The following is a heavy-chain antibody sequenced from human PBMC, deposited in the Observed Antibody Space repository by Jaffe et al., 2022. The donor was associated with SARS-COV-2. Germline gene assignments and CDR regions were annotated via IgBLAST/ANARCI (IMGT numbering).Heavy chain of an antibody. CDR2: IKHDGSGV. Sequence: EVQLVESGGDLVQPGGSLRLSCAAAGFTFSTHWMSWVRQAPGKGLEWVANIKHDGSGVHFVDSVKGRFTISRDNAKNSLYLQMNSLRAEDTAVYYCARVVGWFHLDYWGQGTLVTVSS. V-gene: IGHV3-7*03. CDR1: GFTFSTHW. D-gene: IGHD6-19*01. J-gene: IGHJ4*02. CDR3: ARVVGWFHLDY.